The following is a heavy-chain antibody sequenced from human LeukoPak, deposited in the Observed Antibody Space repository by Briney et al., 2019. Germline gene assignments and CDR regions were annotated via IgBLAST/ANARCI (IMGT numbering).Heavy chain of an antibody. Sequence: GGSLRLSCAASGFTFSDYYMSWIRQAPGKGLEWVSYISSSGYTIYYADSMKGRFTISRDNAKNSLYLQMNSLRAEDTAVYYCAKVKRDGYNGVHAFDIWGQGTMVTVSS. CDR1: GFTFSDYY. CDR3: AKVKRDGYNGVHAFDI. CDR2: ISSSGYTI. V-gene: IGHV3-11*01. D-gene: IGHD5-24*01. J-gene: IGHJ3*02.